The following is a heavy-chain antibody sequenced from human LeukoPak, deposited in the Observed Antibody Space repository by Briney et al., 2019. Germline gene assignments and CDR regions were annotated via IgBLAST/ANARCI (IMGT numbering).Heavy chain of an antibody. CDR2: IYYSGST. Sequence: PSETLSLTCTVSGGSISSYYWSWIRQPPGKGLEWIGYIYYSGSTNYNPFLKSRVTISVDTSKNQFSLKLSSVTAADTAVYYCARVENWFDPWGQGTLVTVSS. CDR1: GGSISSYY. V-gene: IGHV4-59*08. CDR3: ARVENWFDP. J-gene: IGHJ5*02.